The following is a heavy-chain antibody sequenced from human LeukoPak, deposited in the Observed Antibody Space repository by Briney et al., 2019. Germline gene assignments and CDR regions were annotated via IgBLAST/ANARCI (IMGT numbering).Heavy chain of an antibody. J-gene: IGHJ4*02. CDR2: ISAYNGNT. V-gene: IGHV1-18*01. CDR3: ARVLLWFGELFPLHY. D-gene: IGHD3-10*01. CDR1: GYTFTSYG. Sequence: ASVKVSCKASGYTFTSYGISWVRRAPGQGLEWMGWISAYNGNTNYAQKLQGRVTMTTDTSTSTAYMELRSLRSDDTAVYYCARVLLWFGELFPLHYWGQGTLVTVSS.